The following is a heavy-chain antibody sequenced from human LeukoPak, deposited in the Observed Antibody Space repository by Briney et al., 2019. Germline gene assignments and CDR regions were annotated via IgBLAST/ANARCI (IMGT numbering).Heavy chain of an antibody. Sequence: GGSLRLSCAASGFTVSSNYMSWVRQAPGKGLEWVSALYSGGTTYYAGSVKGRFTSSTDNSKNTLYLQMNSLRGEDTAVYYCARQSSRLTIFDYWGQGTLVTVSS. CDR1: GFTVSSNY. CDR2: LYSGGTT. CDR3: ARQSSRLTIFDY. V-gene: IGHV3-53*01. J-gene: IGHJ4*02. D-gene: IGHD4/OR15-4a*01.